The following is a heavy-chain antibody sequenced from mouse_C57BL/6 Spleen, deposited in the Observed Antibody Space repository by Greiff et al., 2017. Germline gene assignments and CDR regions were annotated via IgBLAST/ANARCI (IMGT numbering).Heavy chain of an antibody. V-gene: IGHV1-22*01. CDR1: GYTFTDYN. J-gene: IGHJ2*01. CDR3: ARHGDYYGSSYPIDY. Sequence: EVKLVESGPELVKPGASVKMSCKASGYTFTDYNMHWVKQSHGKSLEWIGYINPNNGGTSYNQKFKGKATLTVNKSSSTAYMELRSLTSEDSAVYYGARHGDYYGSSYPIDYWGQGTTLTVS. D-gene: IGHD1-1*01. CDR2: INPNNGGT.